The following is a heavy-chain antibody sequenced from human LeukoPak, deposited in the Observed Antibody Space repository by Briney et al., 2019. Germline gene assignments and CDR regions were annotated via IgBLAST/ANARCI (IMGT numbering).Heavy chain of an antibody. V-gene: IGHV1-18*01. Sequence: VASVKVSCKTSAYTFNRYGISWLRQAPGQGLEWMGWISCYNGDTHYAQNYQGRLTMTTDTSTSTAYMELRSLRSDDTAVYYCARDPSNTSGYNAWFDYWGQGTLVTVSS. CDR3: ARDPSNTSGYNAWFDY. CDR1: AYTFNRYG. J-gene: IGHJ4*02. CDR2: ISCYNGDT. D-gene: IGHD3-22*01.